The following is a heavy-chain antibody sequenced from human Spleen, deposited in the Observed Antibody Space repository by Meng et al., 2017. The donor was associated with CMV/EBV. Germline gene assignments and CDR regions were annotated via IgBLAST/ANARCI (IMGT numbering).Heavy chain of an antibody. CDR3: AKDLSGDSGTTGYFDS. CDR1: GFTFSSYA. CDR2: ISYDGSNK. V-gene: IGHV3-30-3*02. D-gene: IGHD1-26*01. Sequence: SGFTFSSYAMHWVRQAPGKGLEWVAVISYDGSNKYYADSVKGRFTISRDNSKNTLYLQMNSLRAEDTAFYYCAKDLSGDSGTTGYFDSWGQGALVTVSS. J-gene: IGHJ4*02.